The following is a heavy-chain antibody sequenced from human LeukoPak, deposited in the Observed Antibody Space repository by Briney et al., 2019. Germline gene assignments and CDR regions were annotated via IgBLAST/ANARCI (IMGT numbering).Heavy chain of an antibody. Sequence: SETLSLTCAVYGGSSSGYYWSWIRQPPGKGLEWIGEINHSGSTNYNPSLKSRVTISVDTSKNQFSLKLSSVTAADTAVYYCARGRYCSSTSCPRGWFDPWGQGTLVTVSS. CDR1: GGSSSGYY. V-gene: IGHV4-34*01. CDR3: ARGRYCSSTSCPRGWFDP. J-gene: IGHJ5*02. D-gene: IGHD2-2*01. CDR2: INHSGST.